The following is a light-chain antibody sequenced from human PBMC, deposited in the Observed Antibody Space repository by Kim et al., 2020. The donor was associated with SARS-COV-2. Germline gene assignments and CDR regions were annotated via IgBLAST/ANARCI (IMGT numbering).Light chain of an antibody. CDR1: SSNVEKNT. CDR2: SNN. CDR3: AAWDDSLRGRV. J-gene: IGLJ3*02. Sequence: ELTQPPSASGTPGQRVIISCSGSSSNVEKNTVNWYQQLPGTAPKLLIYSNNQRPSGVPDRFFASKSGTSASLAISGLQSEDEADYYCAAWDDSLRGRVFGGGTQLTVL. V-gene: IGLV1-44*01.